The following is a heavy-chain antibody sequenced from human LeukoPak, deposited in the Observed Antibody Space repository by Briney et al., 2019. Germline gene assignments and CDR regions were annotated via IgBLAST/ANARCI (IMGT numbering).Heavy chain of an antibody. D-gene: IGHD1-26*01. CDR1: GGSFSGYY. J-gene: IGHJ5*02. V-gene: IGHV4-34*01. CDR3: ARGSRSLRPYQSSGSPNPFDP. Sequence: PSETLSLTCAVYGGSFSGYYWSWIRQPPGKGLEWIGEINHSGSTNYNPSLKSRVTISVDTSKNQFSLKLSSVTAADTAVYYCARGSRSLRPYQSSGSPNPFDPWGQGTLVTVSS. CDR2: INHSGST.